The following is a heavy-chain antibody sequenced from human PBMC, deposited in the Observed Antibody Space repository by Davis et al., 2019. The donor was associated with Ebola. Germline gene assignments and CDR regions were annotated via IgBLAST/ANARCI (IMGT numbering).Heavy chain of an antibody. Sequence: PSETLSLTCTVSGGSISSGDYSWSWIRQPPGKGLEWIGYIYYSGSTYYKPSLKSRVTISVDTSKNQFSLKLNSVTAADTAVYYCAREVGYSSGWYPDYWGQGTLVTVSA. CDR1: GGSISSGDYS. V-gene: IGHV4-30-4*01. J-gene: IGHJ4*02. CDR2: IYYSGST. D-gene: IGHD6-19*01. CDR3: AREVGYSSGWYPDY.